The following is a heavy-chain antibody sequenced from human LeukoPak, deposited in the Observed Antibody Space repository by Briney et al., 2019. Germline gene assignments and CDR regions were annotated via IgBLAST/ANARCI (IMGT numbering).Heavy chain of an antibody. D-gene: IGHD3-10*01. CDR3: ASLWPMVASWFDP. Sequence: ASVNVSCKSSGGTFISYAISWVRQAPGQGREWMGGIIPIFGTANYAQKFQGRVTITADKSTSTAYMEMRSMRSEDTAVYCCASLWPMVASWFDPWGQGTLVTVSS. CDR1: GGTFISYA. J-gene: IGHJ5*02. CDR2: IIPIFGTA. V-gene: IGHV1-69*06.